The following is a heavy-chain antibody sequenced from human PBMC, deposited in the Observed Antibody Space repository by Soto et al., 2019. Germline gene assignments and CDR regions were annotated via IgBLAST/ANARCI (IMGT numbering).Heavy chain of an antibody. J-gene: IGHJ3*02. CDR1: GGSISSGGYS. V-gene: IGHV4-30-2*03. D-gene: IGHD3-16*01. CDR3: ARRGFRDHDAFDI. Sequence: SETLSLTCTVSGGSISSGGYSWSWIRQPPGKGLEWIGYIYHSGSTYYNPSLKSRVTISVDTSKNQFSLKLSSVTAADTAVYYCARRGFRDHDAFDIWGQGTMVTVSS. CDR2: IYHSGST.